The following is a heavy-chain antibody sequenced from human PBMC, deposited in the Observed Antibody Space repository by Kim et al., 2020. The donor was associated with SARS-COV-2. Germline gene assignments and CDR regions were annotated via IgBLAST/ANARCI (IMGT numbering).Heavy chain of an antibody. V-gene: IGHV1-18*01. CDR2: ISAYNGNT. CDR3: ARDCMVRGVIITFPRLGKRWFDP. D-gene: IGHD3-10*01. J-gene: IGHJ5*02. CDR1: GYTFTSYG. Sequence: ASVKVSCKASGYTFTSYGISWVRQAPGQGLEWMGWISAYNGNTNYAQKLQGRVTMTTDTSTSTAYMELRSLRSDDTAVYYCARDCMVRGVIITFPRLGKRWFDPWGQGTLVTVSS.